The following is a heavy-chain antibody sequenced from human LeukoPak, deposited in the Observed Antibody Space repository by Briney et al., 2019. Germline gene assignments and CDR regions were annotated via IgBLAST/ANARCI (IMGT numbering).Heavy chain of an antibody. CDR2: INPSGGST. CDR1: GYTFTSYY. Sequence: ASVKVSCKASGYTFTSYYMHWVRQAPGQGLEWMGIINPSGGSTSYAQKYQGRVTMTRDTSTSTVYMELSSLRSEDTAVYYCARVFTFGGVIAQADAFDIWGQGTMVTVSS. CDR3: ARVFTFGGVIAQADAFDI. D-gene: IGHD3-16*02. J-gene: IGHJ3*02. V-gene: IGHV1-46*01.